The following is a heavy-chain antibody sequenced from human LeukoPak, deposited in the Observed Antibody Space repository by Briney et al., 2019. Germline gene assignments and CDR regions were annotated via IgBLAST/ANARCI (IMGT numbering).Heavy chain of an antibody. CDR3: ARKDYGDHRGFDY. V-gene: IGHV4-4*02. Sequence: SETLSLTCNVSGGSISSSNWWSWVRQPPGKGLEWIGEIYHSGSSNYNPSLKSRVTISVDKSKNQFSLKLSSVTAADTAVYYCARKDYGDHRGFDYWGQGTLVTVSS. J-gene: IGHJ4*02. CDR2: IYHSGSS. D-gene: IGHD4-17*01. CDR1: GGSISSSNW.